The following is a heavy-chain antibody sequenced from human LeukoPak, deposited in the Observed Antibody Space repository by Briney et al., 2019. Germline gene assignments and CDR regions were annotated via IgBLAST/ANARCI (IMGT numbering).Heavy chain of an antibody. Sequence: SETLSLTCTVSGGSISSGSYYWSWIRQPAGKGLEWIGRIYTSGSTNYNPSLKSRVTISVDTSKNQFSLKLSSVTAADTAVYYCARDRLVGSYHMDVWGKGTTVTVSS. CDR2: IYTSGST. CDR1: GGSISSGSYY. D-gene: IGHD2-2*01. J-gene: IGHJ6*03. V-gene: IGHV4-61*02. CDR3: ARDRLVGSYHMDV.